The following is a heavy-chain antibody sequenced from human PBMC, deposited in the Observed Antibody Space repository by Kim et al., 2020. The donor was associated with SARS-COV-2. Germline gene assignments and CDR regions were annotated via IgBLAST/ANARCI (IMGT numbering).Heavy chain of an antibody. CDR3: AKDRTPTKECDYYYYGMDV. CDR2: ISYYGSNT. V-gene: IGHV3-30-3*01. CDR1: GFTFSSYA. Sequence: GGSLRLSCAASGFTFSSYAMHWVRQAPGKGLEWVAVISYYGSNTYYADSVKGRFTISRDNSKNTLYLQMNSLRAEDTAVYYCAKDRTPTKECDYYYYGMDVWGQGTTVTVSS. J-gene: IGHJ6*02. D-gene: IGHD2-2*01.